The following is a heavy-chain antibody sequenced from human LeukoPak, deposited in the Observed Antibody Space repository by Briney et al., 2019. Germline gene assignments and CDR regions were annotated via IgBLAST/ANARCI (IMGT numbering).Heavy chain of an antibody. D-gene: IGHD4-17*01. V-gene: IGHV4-34*01. CDR3: ASQNSTVTTCDY. CDR1: GGSFSGYY. Sequence: SETLSLTCAVYGGSFSGYYWSWIRQPPGKELEWIGEINHSGSTNYNPSLKSRVTISVDTSKNQFSLKLSSVTAADTAVYYCASQNSTVTTCDYWGQGTLVTVSS. CDR2: INHSGST. J-gene: IGHJ4*02.